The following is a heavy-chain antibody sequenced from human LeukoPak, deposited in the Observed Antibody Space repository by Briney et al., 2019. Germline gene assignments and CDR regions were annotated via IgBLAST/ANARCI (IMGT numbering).Heavy chain of an antibody. Sequence: GGSLRLSCAASGFTFSSYAMHWVRQAPGKGLEWVAVISYDGSNKYYADSVKGRFTISRDDSKNTLYLQMNSLRAEDTAVYYCARDTLEMATIQFDYWGQGTLVTVSS. CDR1: GFTFSSYA. V-gene: IGHV3-30-3*01. CDR2: ISYDGSNK. D-gene: IGHD5-24*01. J-gene: IGHJ4*02. CDR3: ARDTLEMATIQFDY.